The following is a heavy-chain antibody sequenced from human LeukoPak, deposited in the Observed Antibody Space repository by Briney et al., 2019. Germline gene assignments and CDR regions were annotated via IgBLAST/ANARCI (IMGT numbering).Heavy chain of an antibody. CDR2: INPNSGGT. V-gene: IGHV1-2*02. CDR1: GYTFTGYY. D-gene: IGHD2-15*01. Sequence: ASVKVSCKASGYTFTGYYMHWVRQAPGQGLEWMGWINPNSGGTNYAQKFQGRVTMTRDTSISTAYMELSRLRSDDTAVYYCARVNPRVGYCSGGSCSFDPWGQGTLVTVSS. CDR3: ARVNPRVGYCSGGSCSFDP. J-gene: IGHJ5*02.